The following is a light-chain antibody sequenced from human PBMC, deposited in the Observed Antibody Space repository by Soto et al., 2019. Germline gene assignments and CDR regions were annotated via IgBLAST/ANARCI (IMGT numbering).Light chain of an antibody. CDR2: DAS. CDR1: QSISSW. J-gene: IGKJ4*01. CDR3: QQYNSYTPPT. V-gene: IGKV1-5*01. Sequence: DIQMTQSPSTLSASVGDRVTITCRASQSISSWLAGYPQKSGKAPKLLIYDASSLASGFPSRFSGSRSGTEFTHTISSLQPDDFATYYYQQYNSYTPPTLGAGTQAEIK.